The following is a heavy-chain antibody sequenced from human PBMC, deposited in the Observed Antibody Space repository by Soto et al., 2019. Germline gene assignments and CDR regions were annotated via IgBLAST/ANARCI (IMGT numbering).Heavy chain of an antibody. CDR3: AKDTQWLARGNSDF. CDR1: GFTFSNFA. J-gene: IGHJ4*02. D-gene: IGHD6-19*01. CDR2: ISGSAGRT. Sequence: EVQLLESGGGLVQPGGSLRLSCEVSGFTFSNFAMSWVRQAPGKGLEWISAISGSAGRTHYVDSVKGRFTISRDDSKNMVYLQLNSLRVDDTAIYYCAKDTQWLARGNSDFWGQGTLVTVSS. V-gene: IGHV3-23*01.